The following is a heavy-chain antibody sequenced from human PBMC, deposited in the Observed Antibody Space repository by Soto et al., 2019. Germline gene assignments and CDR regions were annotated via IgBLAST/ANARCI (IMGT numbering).Heavy chain of an antibody. J-gene: IGHJ4*02. CDR2: INHSGST. D-gene: IGHD6-13*01. Sequence: SETLSLTCAVYGGSFSGYYWSWIRQPPGKGLEWIGEINHSGSTNYNQSLKSRVTISVDTSKNQFSLKLSSVTAADTAVYYCARRGGRWRTGYSSSWYYWGQGTLVTVSS. V-gene: IGHV4-34*01. CDR3: ARRGGRWRTGYSSSWYY. CDR1: GGSFSGYY.